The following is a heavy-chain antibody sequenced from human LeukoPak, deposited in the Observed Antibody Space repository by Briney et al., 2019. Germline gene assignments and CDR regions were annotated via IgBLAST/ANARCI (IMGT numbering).Heavy chain of an antibody. CDR2: ISYDGSNK. D-gene: IGHD6-13*01. J-gene: IGHJ4*02. V-gene: IGHV3-30*18. CDR3: AKRMGPSIAATDLDY. CDR1: GFTFSSYG. Sequence: GRSLRLSCAASGFTFSSYGMHWVRQAPGKGLEWVAVISYDGSNKYYADSVKGRFTVSRDNSENTLYLQMNSLRVEDTAVYYCAKRMGPSIAATDLDYWGQGTLVTVSS.